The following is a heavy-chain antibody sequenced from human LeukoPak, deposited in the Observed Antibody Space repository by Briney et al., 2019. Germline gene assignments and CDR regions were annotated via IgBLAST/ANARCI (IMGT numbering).Heavy chain of an antibody. J-gene: IGHJ6*02. CDR3: ARDTYYYDSSGQKWYYYGVDV. V-gene: IGHV4-34*01. CDR2: INHSGST. CDR1: GGSFSGYY. Sequence: PSETLSLTCAVYGGSFSGYYWSWIRQPPGKGLEWIGEINHSGSTNYNPSLKSRVTISVDTSKNQFSLQLNSVTPEDTAVYYCARDTYYYDSSGQKWYYYGVDVWGQGTTVTVSS. D-gene: IGHD3-22*01.